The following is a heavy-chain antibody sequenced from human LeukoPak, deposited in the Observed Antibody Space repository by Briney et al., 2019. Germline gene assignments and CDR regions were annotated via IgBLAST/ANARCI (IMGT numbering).Heavy chain of an antibody. D-gene: IGHD2-15*01. V-gene: IGHV4-38-2*02. CDR1: GYSISNGYY. J-gene: IGHJ5*02. Sequence: SETLSLTCTVSGYSISNGYYWGWIRQPPGKGLDWIGNIYHSGSTHYNPSLKSRVTMSIDTSKNQFSLKLSSVTAADTAGYFCAREFSGGSLDPWGQGTLVTVSS. CDR3: AREFSGGSLDP. CDR2: IYHSGST.